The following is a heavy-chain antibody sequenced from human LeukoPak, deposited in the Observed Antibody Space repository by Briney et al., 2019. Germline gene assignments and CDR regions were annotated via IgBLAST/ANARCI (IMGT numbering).Heavy chain of an antibody. CDR2: INPNSGGT. Sequence: ASVKVSCKASGYTFTGYYMHWVRQALGQGLEWMGWINPNSGGTNYAQKFQGWVTMTRDTSISTAYMELSRLRSDDTAVYYCARRYCSGGSCYDDYWGQGTLVTVSS. J-gene: IGHJ4*02. V-gene: IGHV1-2*04. CDR1: GYTFTGYY. D-gene: IGHD2-15*01. CDR3: ARRYCSGGSCYDDY.